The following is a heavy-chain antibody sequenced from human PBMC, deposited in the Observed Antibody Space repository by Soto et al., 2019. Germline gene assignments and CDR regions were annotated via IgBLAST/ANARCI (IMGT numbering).Heavy chain of an antibody. Sequence: EVQLVESGGGLVQPGGSLRLSCAASGFTFSGYWMHWVRQAPGKGLVWVSRINSDGSSTNYADSVKGRFTISRENAKNTLYLEMNRLRAEDTAGYYCARGSGSPKVGGQGPLVTVSS. CDR3: ARGSGSPKV. D-gene: IGHD3-10*01. CDR1: GFTFSGYW. J-gene: IGHJ4*02. V-gene: IGHV3-74*01. CDR2: INSDGSST.